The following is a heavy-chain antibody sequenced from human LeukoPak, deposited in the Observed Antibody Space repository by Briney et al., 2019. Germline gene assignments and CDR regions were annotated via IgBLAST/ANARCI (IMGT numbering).Heavy chain of an antibody. CDR1: GSTFCSND. J-gene: IGHJ4*02. V-gene: IGHV3-23*01. CDR2: ISGSGGST. CDR3: AIHRSGHPSY. D-gene: IGHD3-10*01. Sequence: PGGSLRLSCGDSGSTFCSNDTRWVRQAPGKGLEWVSAISGSGGSTYYADSVKGRFTISRDDSKNTLYLQMNSLRAEDTAVYYCAIHRSGHPSYWGQGTLVTVSS.